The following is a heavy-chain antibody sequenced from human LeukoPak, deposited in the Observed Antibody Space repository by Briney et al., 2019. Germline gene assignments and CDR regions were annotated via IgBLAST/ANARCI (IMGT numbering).Heavy chain of an antibody. CDR2: IYYSGST. Sequence: SETLSLTCTVSGGSISSYYWSWIRPPPGKGREWMGYIYYSGSTNYNPSLKSRVNTAVATPKNHYSLKLSSVSAAAKAVSYSTASAGGFGELSSWFDPGGRGTRVTVSS. CDR3: TASAGGFGELSSWFDP. V-gene: IGHV4-59*01. CDR1: GGSISSYY. D-gene: IGHD3-10*01. J-gene: IGHJ5*02.